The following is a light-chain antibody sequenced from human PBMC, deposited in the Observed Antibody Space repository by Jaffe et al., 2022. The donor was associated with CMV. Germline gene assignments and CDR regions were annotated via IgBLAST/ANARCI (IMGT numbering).Light chain of an antibody. CDR2: KAS. CDR1: QSIGTW. CDR3: QEYDTNSGT. J-gene: IGKJ2*02. V-gene: IGKV1-5*03. Sequence: DIQMTQSPSTLSAYVGDRVTVTCRASQSIGTWLAWYQHKPGKVPKLLIYKASSLESGVPWRFSGSGSGTEFTLTISSLQPDDFATYYCQEYDTNSGTFGQGTKLEIK.